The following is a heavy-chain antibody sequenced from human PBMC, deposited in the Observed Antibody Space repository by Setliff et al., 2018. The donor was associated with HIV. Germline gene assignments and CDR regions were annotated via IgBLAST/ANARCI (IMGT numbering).Heavy chain of an antibody. CDR3: ARDTGQLVYYFDS. CDR1: GFIFSSYA. CDR2: ISYDGSNK. Sequence: GGSLRLSCAASGFIFSSYAMHWVRQAPGKGLEWVAVISYDGSNKYYADSVKGRFTISRDNLKKRVYLQMSSLRAEDTAVYFCARDTGQLVYYFDSWGQGTLVTVS. D-gene: IGHD6-6*01. J-gene: IGHJ4*02. V-gene: IGHV3-30*04.